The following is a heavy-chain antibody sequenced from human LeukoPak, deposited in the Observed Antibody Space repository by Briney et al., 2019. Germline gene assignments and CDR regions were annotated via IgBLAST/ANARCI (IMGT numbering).Heavy chain of an antibody. D-gene: IGHD3-22*01. CDR3: AREPGYYYDSSGYYLSYFDY. CDR1: VGSFSGYY. CDR2: INHSGST. J-gene: IGHJ4*02. Sequence: SETLSLTCAVYVGSFSGYYWSWIRQPPGKGLEWIGEINHSGSTNYNPSLKSRVTISVDTSKNQFSLKLSSVTAADTAVYYCAREPGYYYDSSGYYLSYFDYWGQGTLVTVSS. V-gene: IGHV4-34*01.